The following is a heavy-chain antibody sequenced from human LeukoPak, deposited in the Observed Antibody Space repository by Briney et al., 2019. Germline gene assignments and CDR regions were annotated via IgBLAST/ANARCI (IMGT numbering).Heavy chain of an antibody. CDR2: INPNSGGT. J-gene: IGHJ4*02. D-gene: IGHD5-24*01. CDR1: GYTFTGYY. CDR3: ARGLTRWLQFSLNY. V-gene: IGHV1-2*02. Sequence: GASVKVSCKASGYTFTGYYMHWVRQAPGQGLEWMGWINPNSGGTNYAQKFQGRVTMTRNTSISTAYMELSSLRSEDTAVYYCARGLTRWLQFSLNYWGQGTLVTVSS.